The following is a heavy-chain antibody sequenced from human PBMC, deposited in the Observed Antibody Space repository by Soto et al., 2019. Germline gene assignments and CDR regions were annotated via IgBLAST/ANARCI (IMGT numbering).Heavy chain of an antibody. CDR1: GFTFSSYA. D-gene: IGHD2-15*01. Sequence: QVQLVESGGGVVQPGRSLRLSCAASGFTFSSYAMHWVRQAPGKGLEWVAVISYDGSNKYYADSVKGRFTISRDNSKKTLYLQMNSLRAEDTAVYYCARGHSWECSGGSCHFDYWGQGTLVTVSS. CDR2: ISYDGSNK. V-gene: IGHV3-30-3*01. CDR3: ARGHSWECSGGSCHFDY. J-gene: IGHJ4*02.